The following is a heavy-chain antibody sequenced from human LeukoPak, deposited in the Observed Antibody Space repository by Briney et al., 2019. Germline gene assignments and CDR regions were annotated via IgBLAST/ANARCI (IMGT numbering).Heavy chain of an antibody. J-gene: IGHJ6*04. CDR1: GFTFSSYA. CDR2: TSFDGSDK. V-gene: IGHV3-30*04. Sequence: GGSLRLSCAASGFTFSSYAMFWVRQAPGKGLEWVELTSFDGSDKYYADSVKGRFTISRDNSKNTLYLEMNSLRAEDTAVYYCARDHLERRPRAYYYLSGSYYPLYGMDVWGKGTTVTVSS. D-gene: IGHD3-10*01. CDR3: ARDHLERRPRAYYYLSGSYYPLYGMDV.